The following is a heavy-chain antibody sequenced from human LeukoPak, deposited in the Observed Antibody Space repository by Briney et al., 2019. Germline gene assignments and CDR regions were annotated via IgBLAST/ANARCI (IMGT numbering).Heavy chain of an antibody. J-gene: IGHJ4*02. CDR3: ARDNRSGYYDSGAYYYFDY. V-gene: IGHV3-21*01. D-gene: IGHD3-22*01. CDR1: GFTFNIYS. CDR2: INGSGYI. Sequence: PGGSLRLSCAASGFTFNIYSMNWVRQAPGKGLEWVSSINGSGYIYSADLVKGRFTISRDNAKNSLYLQMNSLRAEDTAVYYCARDNRSGYYDSGAYYYFDYWGQGTLVTVSS.